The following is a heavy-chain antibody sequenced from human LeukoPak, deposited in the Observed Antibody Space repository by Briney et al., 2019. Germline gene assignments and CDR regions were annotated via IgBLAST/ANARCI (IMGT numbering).Heavy chain of an antibody. CDR3: AKKLWYCDSSGYIDY. CDR2: ISGSGGST. D-gene: IGHD3-22*01. V-gene: IGHV3-23*01. CDR1: GFTFSSYA. J-gene: IGHJ4*02. Sequence: PGGSLRLSCAASGFTFSSYAMSWVRQAPGKGLEWVSAISGSGGSTYYADSVKGRFTISRDNSKNTLYLQMNSLRAEDTAVYYCAKKLWYCDSSGYIDYWGQGTLVTVSS.